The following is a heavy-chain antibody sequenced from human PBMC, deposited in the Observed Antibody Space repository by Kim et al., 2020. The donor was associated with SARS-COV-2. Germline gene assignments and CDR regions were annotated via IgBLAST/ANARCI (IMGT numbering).Heavy chain of an antibody. CDR2: IKQDGSEK. J-gene: IGHJ4*02. Sequence: GGSLRLSCAASGFTFSSYWMSWVRQAPGKGLEWVANIKQDGSEKYYVDSVKGRFTISRDNAKNSLYLQMNSLRAEDTAVYYCARGGYYDSSGYYSYWGQGTLVTVSS. D-gene: IGHD3-22*01. CDR3: ARGGYYDSSGYYSY. V-gene: IGHV3-7*01. CDR1: GFTFSSYW.